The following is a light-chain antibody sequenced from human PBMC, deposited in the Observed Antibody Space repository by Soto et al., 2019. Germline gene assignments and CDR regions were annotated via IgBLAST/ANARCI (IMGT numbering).Light chain of an antibody. CDR3: QQYNNWPPRFT. V-gene: IGKV3-15*01. CDR1: QSVSSN. Sequence: EIVMTQSPATPSVSPGERATLSCRASQSVSSNLAWYQQKPGQAPRRLIYGASTRATGIPARFSGSGSGTDFTLTISSLQSEDFAVYYCQQYNNWPPRFTFGPGTNVDIK. J-gene: IGKJ3*01. CDR2: GAS.